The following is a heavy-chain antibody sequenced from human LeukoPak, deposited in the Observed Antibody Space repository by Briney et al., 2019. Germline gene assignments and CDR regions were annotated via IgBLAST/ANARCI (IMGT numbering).Heavy chain of an antibody. J-gene: IGHJ4*02. Sequence: PGGSLRLSCVASGFTFTNYTMNWVRQAPGKGLEWISFVSISSGTIYYADSVKGRFRISRDNAKSSLDLEMNSLRAEDTAVYYCARAMSTFGGVRNYFDSWGQGTLVTVSS. D-gene: IGHD3-16*01. CDR1: GFTFTNYT. V-gene: IGHV3-48*04. CDR3: ARAMSTFGGVRNYFDS. CDR2: VSISSGTI.